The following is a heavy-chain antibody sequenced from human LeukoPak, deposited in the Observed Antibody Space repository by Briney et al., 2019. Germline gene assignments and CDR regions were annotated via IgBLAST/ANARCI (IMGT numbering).Heavy chain of an antibody. Sequence: PGGSLRLSCAASGFTVSSNYMSWVRQAPGKGLEWVSLISGDGGSTYYADSVKGRFTISRDNSKNSLYLQMNSLRTEDTALYYCAKEPEKVDYYDSSGYSLWGQGTLVTVSS. CDR2: ISGDGGST. CDR1: GFTVSSNY. D-gene: IGHD3-22*01. J-gene: IGHJ4*02. CDR3: AKEPEKVDYYDSSGYSL. V-gene: IGHV3-43*02.